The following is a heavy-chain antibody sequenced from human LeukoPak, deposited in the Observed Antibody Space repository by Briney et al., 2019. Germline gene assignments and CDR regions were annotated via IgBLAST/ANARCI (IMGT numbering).Heavy chain of an antibody. CDR1: GASISSSSYY. J-gene: IGHJ4*02. CDR3: ARGAGYGSGSYRDFDY. CDR2: IYYSGST. D-gene: IGHD6-19*01. Sequence: PSETLSLTCTVSGASISSSSYYWGWIRPPPGKGLEWMGSIYYSGSTYYNPSLKSRVTISVDTSKNQFSLKLSSVTAADTAVYYCARGAGYGSGSYRDFDYWGQGTLVTVSS. V-gene: IGHV4-39*07.